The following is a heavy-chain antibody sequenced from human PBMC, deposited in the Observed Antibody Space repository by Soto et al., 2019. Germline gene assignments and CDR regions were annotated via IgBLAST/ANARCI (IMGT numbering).Heavy chain of an antibody. D-gene: IGHD6-19*01. V-gene: IGHV4-4*02. CDR2: IYHSGST. CDR1: GGSISSSNW. J-gene: IGHJ4*02. CDR3: ARSPAGFSHPFDY. Sequence: QVQLQESGPGLVKPSGTLSLTCAVSGGSISSSNWWSWVRQPPGKGLGWIGEIYHSGSTNYNPSLKSRATISVAKSNNQFSLKLSSVTAADTAVYYCARSPAGFSHPFDYWGQGTLVTVSS.